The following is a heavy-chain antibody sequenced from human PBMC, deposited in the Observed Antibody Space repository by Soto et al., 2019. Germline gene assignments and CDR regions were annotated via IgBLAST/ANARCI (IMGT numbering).Heavy chain of an antibody. CDR1: GFTFSSYP. D-gene: IGHD2-8*01. CDR2: ITEDGSGT. J-gene: IGHJ4*02. V-gene: IGHV3-74*01. CDR3: VRGTNGWRGMDY. Sequence: PGGSLRLSCATSGFTFSSYPIHWVRQAPGKGPGWVSRITEDGSGTTYADSVKGRFTVTRDNAKNTMYLQMSGLGAEDTAVYHCVRGTNGWRGMDYWGQGTLVTVSS.